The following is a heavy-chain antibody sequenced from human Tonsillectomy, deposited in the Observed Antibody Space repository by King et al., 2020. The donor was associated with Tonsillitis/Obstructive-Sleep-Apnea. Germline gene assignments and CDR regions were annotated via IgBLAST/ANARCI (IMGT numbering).Heavy chain of an antibody. CDR3: ARRSSGSSHSDY. J-gene: IGHJ4*02. CDR1: GFTFSDYY. Sequence: VQLVESGGGLVKPGGSLRLSCAVSGFTFSDYYMSWIRQAPGKGLEWVSYISNCSSYTNYADSVKGRFTISRDNAKNSLYLQMNSLRADDTAVYYCARRSSGSSHSDYWGQGTLVTVSS. CDR2: ISNCSSYT. D-gene: IGHD1-26*01. V-gene: IGHV3-11*06.